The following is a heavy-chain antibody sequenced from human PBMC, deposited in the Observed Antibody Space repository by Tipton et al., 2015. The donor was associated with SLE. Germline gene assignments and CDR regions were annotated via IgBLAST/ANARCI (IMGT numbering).Heavy chain of an antibody. CDR2: MHHGGGT. CDR3: ARDARYSSRRDFDS. Sequence: LRLSCTVSGGSISTGAYYWGWIRQPPGKGMEWIGSMHHGGGTFCSPSLKSRVTTSLDTSMNQFSLKLSSVTAADTAVYYCARDARYSSRRDFDSWGQGTLVTVSS. V-gene: IGHV4-39*07. CDR1: GGSISTGAYY. D-gene: IGHD6-13*01. J-gene: IGHJ4*02.